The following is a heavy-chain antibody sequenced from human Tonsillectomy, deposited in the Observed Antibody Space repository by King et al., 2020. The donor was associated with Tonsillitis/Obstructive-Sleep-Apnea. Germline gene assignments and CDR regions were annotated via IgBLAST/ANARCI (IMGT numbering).Heavy chain of an antibody. V-gene: IGHV3-7*03. CDR3: ARLPRHCVGDCSHYCYFDI. CDR2: INQDGTEK. CDR1: GFTFSSYW. J-gene: IGHJ2*01. D-gene: IGHD2-21*02. Sequence: VQLVESGGGLVQPGGSLRLSCAASGFTFSSYWMTWVRQAPGEGLEWVASINQDGTEKYYVDSVKGRFTISRDNAKNSLYLQMNSLRAEDTAVYYSARLPRHCVGDCSHYCYFDIWGRGTLVTVSS.